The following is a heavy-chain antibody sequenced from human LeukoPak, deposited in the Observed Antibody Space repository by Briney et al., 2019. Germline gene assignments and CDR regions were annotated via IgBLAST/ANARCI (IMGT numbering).Heavy chain of an antibody. J-gene: IGHJ6*02. V-gene: IGHV3-23*01. Sequence: GGSLRLSCAASGFTFSSYAMSWVRQAPGKGLEWVSAISGSGGSTYYADSVKGRFTISRDNSKNALYLQMNTLRAEDTAVYYCAKDSHRGYSGYDLISYYYYGMDVWGQGTTVTVSS. D-gene: IGHD5-12*01. CDR3: AKDSHRGYSGYDLISYYYYGMDV. CDR1: GFTFSSYA. CDR2: ISGSGGST.